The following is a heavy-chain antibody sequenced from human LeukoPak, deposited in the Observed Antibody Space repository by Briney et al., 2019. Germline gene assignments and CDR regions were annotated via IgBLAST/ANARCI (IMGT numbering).Heavy chain of an antibody. CDR3: ARRMTTVTTFRPRRNNWFDP. CDR2: INHSGST. V-gene: IGHV4-34*01. J-gene: IGHJ5*02. Sequence: RSSETLSLTCAVYGGSFSGYYWSWIRQPPGKGLEWIGEINHSGSTNYNPSLKSRVTISVDTSKNQFSLKLSSVTAADTAVYYCARRMTTVTTFRPRRNNWFDPWGQGTLVTVSS. D-gene: IGHD4-17*01. CDR1: GGSFSGYY.